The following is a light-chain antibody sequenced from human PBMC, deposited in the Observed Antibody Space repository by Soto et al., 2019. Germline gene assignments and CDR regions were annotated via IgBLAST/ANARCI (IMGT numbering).Light chain of an antibody. CDR2: GAS. J-gene: IGKJ2*01. CDR1: QSISTY. V-gene: IGKV1-39*01. Sequence: DIQMTQSPSSLSASVGDRVNITCRTSQSISTYLNWYQQKPGKDPKLLIYGASNLQSGIPSRFSGSGSGTDFTLSISSLQRDDFATYYCQQSYITPPDTFGQGTKVEMK. CDR3: QQSYITPPDT.